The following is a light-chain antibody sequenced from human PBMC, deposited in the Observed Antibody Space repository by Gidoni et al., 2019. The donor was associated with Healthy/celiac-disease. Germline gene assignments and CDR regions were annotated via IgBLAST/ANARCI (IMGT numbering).Light chain of an antibody. V-gene: IGLV1-40*01. Sequence: QSVLTQPPSVSGAPGQRVTISCTGSSSTIGAGYDVHWYQQLPGTAPKLLIYGNSNRPSGVPDRFSGSKSGTSASLAITGRQAEDEADYYCQSYDSSLSGPWVFGGGTKLTVL. CDR3: QSYDSSLSGPWV. CDR1: SSTIGAGYD. CDR2: GNS. J-gene: IGLJ3*02.